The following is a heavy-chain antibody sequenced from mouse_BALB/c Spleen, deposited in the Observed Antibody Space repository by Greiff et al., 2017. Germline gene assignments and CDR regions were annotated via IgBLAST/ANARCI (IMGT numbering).Heavy chain of an antibody. CDR3: TTCGSRDWFAY. CDR2: IDPENGNT. D-gene: IGHD1-1*01. CDR1: GFNIKDYY. Sequence: VQLKQSGAELVRPGALVKLSCKASGFNIKDYYMHWVKQRPEQGLEWIGWIDPENGNTIYDPKFQGKASITADTSSNTAYRQLSSLTSEDTAVYYGTTCGSRDWFAYWGQGTLVTVSA. J-gene: IGHJ3*01. V-gene: IGHV14-1*02.